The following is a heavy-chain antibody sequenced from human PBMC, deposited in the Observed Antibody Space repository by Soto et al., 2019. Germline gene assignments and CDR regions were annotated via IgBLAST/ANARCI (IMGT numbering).Heavy chain of an antibody. CDR2: IIPIFGTA. CDR1: GGTFSSYA. Sequence: SVKVSCKASGGTFSSYAISWVRQAPGQGLEWMGGIIPIFGTANYAQKFQGRVTITADKSTSTAYMELSSLRSEDTAVYYCARDRGIVVVPVAIINYYYYGMDFWGQGTTVTVYS. J-gene: IGHJ6*02. D-gene: IGHD2-2*01. V-gene: IGHV1-69*06. CDR3: ARDRGIVVVPVAIINYYYYGMDF.